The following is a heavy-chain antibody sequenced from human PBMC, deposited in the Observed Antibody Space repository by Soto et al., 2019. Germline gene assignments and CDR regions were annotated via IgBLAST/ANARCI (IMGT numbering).Heavy chain of an antibody. D-gene: IGHD2-2*01. J-gene: IGHJ4*02. CDR2: INPSGGTT. V-gene: IGHV1-46*01. CDR3: ARGPATAPDAY. Sequence: ASVKVSCKASGYTFTSFYMHWVRQAPGQGLEWMGIINPSGGTTTYAQKFQGRVTMTRDTSTSTVYMELSSLRSEDTAVYYCARGPATAPDAYWGLGTLVTVSS. CDR1: GYTFTSFY.